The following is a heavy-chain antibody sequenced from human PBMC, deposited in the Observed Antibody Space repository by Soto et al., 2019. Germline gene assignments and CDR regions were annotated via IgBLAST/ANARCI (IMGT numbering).Heavy chain of an antibody. Sequence: PSETLSLTCTVSGGSVSSGSYYWSWIRQPPGKGLEWIGYIYYSGSTNYNPSLKSRVTISVDTSKNQFSLKLSSVTAADTAVYYCARGDPLLWFGEKVYYGMDVWGQGTTVTVSS. J-gene: IGHJ6*02. D-gene: IGHD3-10*01. V-gene: IGHV4-61*01. CDR2: IYYSGST. CDR3: ARGDPLLWFGEKVYYGMDV. CDR1: GGSVSSGSYY.